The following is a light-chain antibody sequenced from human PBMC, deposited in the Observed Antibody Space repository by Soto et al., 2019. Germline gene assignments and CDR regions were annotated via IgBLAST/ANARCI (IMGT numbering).Light chain of an antibody. V-gene: IGKV3-11*01. Sequence: EIVLTQSPATLSLSPGERATLSCRASQSVSIYLAWYQQKPGQAPRLLIYDASTRATGIPARFSGSGSATDFTLTISSLEPEDFAVYYCQQRSIWPPITFGQGTRLEI. CDR3: QQRSIWPPIT. CDR1: QSVSIY. CDR2: DAS. J-gene: IGKJ5*01.